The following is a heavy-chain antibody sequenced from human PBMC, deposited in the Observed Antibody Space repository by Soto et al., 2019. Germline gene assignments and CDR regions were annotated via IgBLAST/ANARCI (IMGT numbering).Heavy chain of an antibody. D-gene: IGHD3-22*01. CDR3: ARLGGYYQALDS. V-gene: IGHV4-59*08. CDR1: GGSISSYY. J-gene: IGHJ4*02. CDR2: IHYSGST. Sequence: SETLSLTCTVSGGSISSYYWIWIRQPPGKGLEWIGYIHYSGSTNYNPSLKSRVTISVDTSKNEVSLRLTSVTAADTAVYYCARLGGYYQALDSWGQGTLVTVSS.